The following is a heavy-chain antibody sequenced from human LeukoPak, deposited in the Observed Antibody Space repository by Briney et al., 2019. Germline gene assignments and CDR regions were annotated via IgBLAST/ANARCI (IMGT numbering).Heavy chain of an antibody. V-gene: IGHV3-30*02. D-gene: IGHD2-21*02. CDR3: AKDRLLNCRGDCYIFDY. J-gene: IGHJ4*02. Sequence: GGSLRLSCAASGLTLSRYVMHWVGQAPAKGREWVALIRYDGSNKYYAASVKGRLSISRDNSKKTLYLQMNGLRTEDTAVYYCAKDRLLNCRGDCYIFDYWGQGTVVTVSS. CDR1: GLTLSRYV. CDR2: IRYDGSNK.